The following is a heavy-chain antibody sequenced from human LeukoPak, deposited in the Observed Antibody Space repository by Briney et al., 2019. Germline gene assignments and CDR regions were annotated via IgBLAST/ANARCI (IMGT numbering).Heavy chain of an antibody. J-gene: IGHJ3*02. CDR2: INPNSGGT. D-gene: IGHD3-3*01. V-gene: IGHV1-2*02. CDR1: GYTFTGYY. Sequence: ASVKVSCKASGYTFTGYYMHWVRQAPGQGLEWMGWINPNSGGTNYAQKFQGRVTMTRDTSISTAYMELSRLRSDDTAVYYCARVGRGSGRHYDFWSGYPSDGAFDIWGQGTMVTVSS. CDR3: ARVGRGSGRHYDFWSGYPSDGAFDI.